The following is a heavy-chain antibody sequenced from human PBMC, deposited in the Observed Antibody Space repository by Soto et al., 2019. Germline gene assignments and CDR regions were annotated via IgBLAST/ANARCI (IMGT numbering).Heavy chain of an antibody. CDR3: VRVSQLVGIHLFDP. J-gene: IGHJ5*02. CDR1: GGSISSYY. Sequence: PSETLSLTYTVSGGSISSYYWSWIRQPPGKGLEWIGYIYYSGSTNYNPSLKSRVTISVDTSKNQFSLRLSSVTAADTAVYYCVRVSQLVGIHLFDPCGQGSLVTVYS. CDR2: IYYSGST. V-gene: IGHV4-59*01. D-gene: IGHD6-6*01.